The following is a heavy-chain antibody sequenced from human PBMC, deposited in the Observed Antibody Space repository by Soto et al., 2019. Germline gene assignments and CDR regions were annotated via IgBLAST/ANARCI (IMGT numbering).Heavy chain of an antibody. CDR3: ARDSYYYGSGTFSYYGMDV. Sequence: SETLSLTCTVSGGSINSGDYYWSWIRQPPGKGLEWIGYIYYSGNTYYNPSLKSQVTISGDTSKNQFSLKLSSVTAADTAVYYCARDSYYYGSGTFSYYGMDVWGQGTTVTVSS. CDR2: IYYSGNT. CDR1: GGSINSGDYY. D-gene: IGHD3-10*01. V-gene: IGHV4-30-4*01. J-gene: IGHJ6*02.